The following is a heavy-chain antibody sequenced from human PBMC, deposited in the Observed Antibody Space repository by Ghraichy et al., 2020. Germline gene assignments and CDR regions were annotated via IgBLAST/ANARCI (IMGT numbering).Heavy chain of an antibody. CDR1: GYSISSGYY. CDR3: ARVTDDHSNHVVWY. Sequence: SETLSLTCGVSGYSISSGYYWGWIRQPPGKGLEWIGSMYHGGSTYYNPSLKSRVTISVDTPKNQFSLKLSSVTAADTAVYYCARVTDDHSNHVVWYWGQGTLVTVSS. J-gene: IGHJ4*02. V-gene: IGHV4-38-2*01. CDR2: MYHGGST. D-gene: IGHD4-11*01.